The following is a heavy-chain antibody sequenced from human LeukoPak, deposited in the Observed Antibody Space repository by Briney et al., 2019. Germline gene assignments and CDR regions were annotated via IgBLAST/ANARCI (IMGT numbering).Heavy chain of an antibody. CDR3: AADRQQGGSGSYWFDP. V-gene: IGHV4-59*01. CDR1: RGSITTYY. CDR2: IYHSGST. J-gene: IGHJ5*02. Sequence: SENLSLTCTVSRGSITTYYWSWIRQTTGKGLEWMGNIYHSGSTTYNPSLKSRVTISVDTSKNQFSLRLTSVTAADTAVYYCAADRQQGGSGSYWFDPWGQGTQVTVSS. D-gene: IGHD3-10*01.